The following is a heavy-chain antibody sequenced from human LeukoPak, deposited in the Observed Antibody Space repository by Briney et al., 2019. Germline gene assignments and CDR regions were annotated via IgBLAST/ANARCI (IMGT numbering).Heavy chain of an antibody. CDR3: AKDRSPSSYDILTGYYYFDY. CDR1: GFTFSSYA. D-gene: IGHD3-9*01. CDR2: ISGSGGST. J-gene: IGHJ4*02. V-gene: IGHV3-23*01. Sequence: GGSLRLSCAASGFTFSSYAMSWVRQAPGKGLEWVSAISGSGGSTYYADSVKGRFTISRDNSKNTLYLQMNSLRAEDTAVYYCAKDRSPSSYDILTGYYYFDYWGQGTLVTVSS.